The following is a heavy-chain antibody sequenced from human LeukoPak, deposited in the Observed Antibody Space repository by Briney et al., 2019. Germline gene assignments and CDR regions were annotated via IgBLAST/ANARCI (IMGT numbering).Heavy chain of an antibody. CDR3: APQKGYL. J-gene: IGHJ4*02. CDR2: VSGDGSRT. CDR1: GFTFSDYY. D-gene: IGHD2-21*01. Sequence: GGSLRLSCAASGFTFSDYYMSWIRQAPGKGLVWVSRVSGDGSRTTYADSVKGRFTISRDNSKNTLYLQMNSLRAEDTAVYYCAPQKGYLGGQGTLVTVSS. V-gene: IGHV3-74*01.